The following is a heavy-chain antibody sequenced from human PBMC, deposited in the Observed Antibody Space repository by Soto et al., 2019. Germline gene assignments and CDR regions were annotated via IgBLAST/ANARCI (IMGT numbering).Heavy chain of an antibody. CDR1: GFTFSSYV. D-gene: IGHD2-2*01. J-gene: IGHJ3*02. CDR2: ISHDGNNK. CDR3: AKGGPDCASTTCYLLVAFDI. V-gene: IGHV3-30*18. Sequence: QVQLVQSGGGVVQPGRSLRLSCAASGFTFSSYVTHWVRQAPGKGLEWVAVISHDGNNKYYADSVKGRFTISRDNSKNTLYLQMNSLTTEDTAVYYCAKGGPDCASTTCYLLVAFDIWGQGTMVTV.